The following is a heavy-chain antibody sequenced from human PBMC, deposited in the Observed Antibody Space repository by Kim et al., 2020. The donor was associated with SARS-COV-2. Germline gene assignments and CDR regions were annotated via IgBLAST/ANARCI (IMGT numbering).Heavy chain of an antibody. CDR3: ARDESSGSRYYYFYYGMDV. D-gene: IGHD3-22*01. J-gene: IGHJ6*02. CDR1: GFTFSRYA. CDR2: ISYDGSHQ. V-gene: IGHV3-30*04. Sequence: GGSLRLSCGASGFTFSRYAMHWVRQAPGKGLEWVAIISYDGSHQYYAASVRGRFTISRDNSRNTLYLQMDSLSAEDTALYYYARDESSGSRYYYFYYGMDVWGQGTTVTVSS.